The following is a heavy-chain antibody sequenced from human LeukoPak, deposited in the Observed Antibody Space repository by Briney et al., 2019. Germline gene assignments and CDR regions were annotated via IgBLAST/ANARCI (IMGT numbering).Heavy chain of an antibody. CDR3: AKGSRCSSTSCYYNYYYYYGMDV. CDR2: INHSGST. J-gene: IGHJ6*02. Sequence: SETLSLTCAVYGGSFSGYYWSWIRQPPGKGLEWIGEINHSGSTNYNPSLKSRVTISVDTSKSQFSLKLSSVTAADTAVYYCAKGSRCSSTSCYYNYYYYYGMDVWGQGTTVTVSS. V-gene: IGHV4-34*01. CDR1: GGSFSGYY. D-gene: IGHD2-2*01.